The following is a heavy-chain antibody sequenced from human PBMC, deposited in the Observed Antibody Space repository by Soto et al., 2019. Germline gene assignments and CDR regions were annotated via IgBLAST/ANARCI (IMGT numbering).Heavy chain of an antibody. CDR3: ARDIGIAVAGRPFDY. CDR1: GYTFTSYA. Sequence: SVKVSCKASGYTFTSYAMHWVRQAPGQRLEWMGRINAILGIANYAQKFQGRVTITADKSTSTAYMELSSLRSEDTAVYYCARDIGIAVAGRPFDYWGQGTLVTVS. V-gene: IGHV1-69*04. J-gene: IGHJ4*02. D-gene: IGHD6-19*01. CDR2: INAILGIA.